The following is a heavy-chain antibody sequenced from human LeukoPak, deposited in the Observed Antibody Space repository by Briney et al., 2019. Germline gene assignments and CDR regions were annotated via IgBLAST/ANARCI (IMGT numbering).Heavy chain of an antibody. V-gene: IGHV3-23*01. J-gene: IGHJ4*02. Sequence: GGSLRLSCAASRFIFSSYAMNWVRQAPGKGLEWVSSISGSGGSTYYADSVKGRFTISRDNSKNTLYLQMNTLRAEDTAMYYCTKTGGPWDWGQGTLVTVSS. D-gene: IGHD7-27*01. CDR1: RFIFSSYA. CDR2: ISGSGGST. CDR3: TKTGGPWD.